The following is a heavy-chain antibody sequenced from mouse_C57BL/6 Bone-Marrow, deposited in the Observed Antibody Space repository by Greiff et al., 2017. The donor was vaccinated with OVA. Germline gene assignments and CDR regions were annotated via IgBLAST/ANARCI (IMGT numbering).Heavy chain of an antibody. J-gene: IGHJ4*01. CDR1: GYTFTDYE. CDR2: IDPETGGT. CDR3: TRGYSNYYAMDY. V-gene: IGHV1-15*01. Sequence: VQLQQSGAELVRPGASVTLSCKASGYTFTDYEMHWVKQTPVHGLEWIGAIDPETGGTAYNQKFKGKAILTADKSSSTAYMELRSLTSEDSVDYYCTRGYSNYYAMDYWSQGTSVTVSS. D-gene: IGHD2-5*01.